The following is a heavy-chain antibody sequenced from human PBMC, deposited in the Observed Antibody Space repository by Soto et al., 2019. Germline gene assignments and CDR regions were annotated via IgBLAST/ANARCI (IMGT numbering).Heavy chain of an antibody. CDR1: GFAFSNYA. D-gene: IGHD2-21*02. J-gene: IGHJ4*02. Sequence: EEQRLESGGALVVPWGSLRLSCAASGFAFSNYAMTWVSQAPGKGLEWVSSIRGNGDRTYYAESVKGRFTISRDNSQSTLFLQMNSLRADDTAVYFCARAEVTAVFGFWGQGTLVTVSS. V-gene: IGHV3-23*01. CDR2: IRGNGDRT. CDR3: ARAEVTAVFGF.